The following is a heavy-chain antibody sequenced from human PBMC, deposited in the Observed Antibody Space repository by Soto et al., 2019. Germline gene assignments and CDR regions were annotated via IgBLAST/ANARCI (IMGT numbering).Heavy chain of an antibody. J-gene: IGHJ3*02. CDR2: IIPIFGTA. CDR3: ARGQTMVRGVNAFDI. Sequence: GAPVKVSCKASGGTLSSYAISWVRQAPGQGLEWMGGIIPIFGTANYAQKFQGRVTITADESTSTAYMELSSLRSEDTAVYYCARGQTMVRGVNAFDIWGQGTMVTVSS. D-gene: IGHD3-10*01. V-gene: IGHV1-69*13. CDR1: GGTLSSYA.